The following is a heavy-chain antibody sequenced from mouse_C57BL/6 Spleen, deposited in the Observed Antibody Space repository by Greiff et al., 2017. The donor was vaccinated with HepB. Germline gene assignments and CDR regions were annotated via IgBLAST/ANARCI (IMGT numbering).Heavy chain of an antibody. Sequence: EVQRVESGPELVKPGASVKMSCKASGYTFTDYNMHWVKQSHGKSLEWIGYINPNNGGTSYNQKFKGKATLTVNKSSSTAYMELRSLTSEDSAVYYCARLGYGNYFDYWGQGTTLTVSS. V-gene: IGHV1-22*01. J-gene: IGHJ2*01. CDR3: ARLGYGNYFDY. CDR2: INPNNGGT. D-gene: IGHD2-1*01. CDR1: GYTFTDYN.